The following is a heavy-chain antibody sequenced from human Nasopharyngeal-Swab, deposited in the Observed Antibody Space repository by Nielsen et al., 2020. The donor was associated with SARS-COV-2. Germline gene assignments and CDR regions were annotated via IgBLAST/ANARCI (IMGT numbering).Heavy chain of an antibody. CDR3: AREDTIKFGELVVGDAFDI. J-gene: IGHJ3*02. Sequence: WIRQPPGKGLEWIGSMYESGKTYYNPSLKSRVTISVDTSKNQFSLKLNSVTAADTAVYFCAREDTIKFGELVVGDAFDIWSRGIMVTVSS. CDR2: MYESGKT. D-gene: IGHD3-16*02. V-gene: IGHV4-39*07.